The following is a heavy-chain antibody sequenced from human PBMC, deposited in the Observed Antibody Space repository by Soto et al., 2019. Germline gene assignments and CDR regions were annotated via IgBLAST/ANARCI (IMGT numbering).Heavy chain of an antibody. D-gene: IGHD5-18*01. CDR2: IYYSGST. J-gene: IGHJ6*02. CDR3: ARDKSGYSPGDGMDV. Sequence: QVQLQESGPGLAKPAQTLSLTCTVFGGSISSGGYYWSWIREHPEEGLEWIGYIYYSGSTYYNPSLKSRVTISLDTSKNQFSLKLSSVTAADTAVYYCARDKSGYSPGDGMDVWGQGTTVTVSS. CDR1: GGSISSGGYY. V-gene: IGHV4-31*03.